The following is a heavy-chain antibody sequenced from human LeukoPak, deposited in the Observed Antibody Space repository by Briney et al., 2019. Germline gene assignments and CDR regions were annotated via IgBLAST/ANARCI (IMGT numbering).Heavy chain of an antibody. J-gene: IGHJ4*02. CDR2: ISVSGGRT. CDR1: GFTFSSYA. V-gene: IGHV3-23*01. D-gene: IGHD3-10*01. CDR3: ARNYYDPGSYGGY. Sequence: GGSLRLSCAASGFTFSSYAMNWVRQAPGKGLEWVSGISVSGGRTYYADSVKGRFTISRDNSKSTLYLQMNRLRAEDTAIYYCARNYYDPGSYGGYWGQGTLVTVSS.